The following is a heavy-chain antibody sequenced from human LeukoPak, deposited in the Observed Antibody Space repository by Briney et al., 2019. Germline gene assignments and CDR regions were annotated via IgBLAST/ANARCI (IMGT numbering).Heavy chain of an antibody. J-gene: IGHJ4*02. CDR2: IIPIFGTA. CDR1: GGTFSSYA. Sequence: ASVKVSCKASGGTFSSYAISWVRQAPGQGLEWMGGIIPIFGTANYAQKFQGRVTITADESTSTAYTELSSLRSEDTAVYYCARPDEDRGYSYGYNYWGQGTLVTVSS. V-gene: IGHV1-69*13. D-gene: IGHD5-18*01. CDR3: ARPDEDRGYSYGYNY.